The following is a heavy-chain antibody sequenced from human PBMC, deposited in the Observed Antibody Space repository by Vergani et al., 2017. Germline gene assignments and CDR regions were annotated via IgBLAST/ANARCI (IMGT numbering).Heavy chain of an antibody. D-gene: IGHD1-26*01. CDR1: GGSISSYY. J-gene: IGHJ4*01. V-gene: IGHV4-59*01. CDR2: IYYSGST. CDR3: AREWDLSGFDY. Sequence: QVQLQESGPGLVKPSETLSLTCTVSGGSISSYYWSWIRQPPGKGLEWIGYIYYSGSTNYNPSLKSRVTISVDTSKNQFSLKLSSVTAADTAVYYCAREWDLSGFDYWGHGTLVTVSS.